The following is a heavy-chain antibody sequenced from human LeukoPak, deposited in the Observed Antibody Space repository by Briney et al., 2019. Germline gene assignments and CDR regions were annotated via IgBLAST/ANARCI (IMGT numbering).Heavy chain of an antibody. J-gene: IGHJ4*02. D-gene: IGHD5-24*01. CDR1: AFIFRTYG. Sequence: GGSLRLSCAASAFIFRTYGMHWVRQTPGKGLEWVAVISYDANNKYYADSVKGRFTISRDNSKNTLYLQMTGLRVEDTAVYYCAKDRHPARTDGYYFDYWGQGTLVSVSS. CDR2: ISYDANNK. V-gene: IGHV3-30*18. CDR3: AKDRHPARTDGYYFDY.